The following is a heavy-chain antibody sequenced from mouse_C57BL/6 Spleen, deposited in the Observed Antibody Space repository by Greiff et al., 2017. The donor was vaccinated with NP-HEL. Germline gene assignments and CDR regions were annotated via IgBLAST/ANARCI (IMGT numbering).Heavy chain of an antibody. J-gene: IGHJ2*01. CDR3: ARGGFPFDY. Sequence: VMLVESGPELVKPGASVKISCKASGYAFSSSWLNWVKQRPGKGLEWIGRIYPGDGDTNYNGKFKGKATLTADKSSSTAYMQLSSLTSEDSAVYFCARGGFPFDYWGQGTTLTVSS. V-gene: IGHV1-82*01. CDR1: GYAFSSSW. CDR2: IYPGDGDT.